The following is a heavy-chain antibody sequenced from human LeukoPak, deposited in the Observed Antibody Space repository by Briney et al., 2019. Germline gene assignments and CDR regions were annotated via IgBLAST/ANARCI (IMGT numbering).Heavy chain of an antibody. Sequence: SETLSLTCTVSGGSINGYYWNWIRQTPGRGLEWIGYIYYSGSTNYNPALKSRVTIPVDTSKNQLSLKLSSVTAADTAVYYCARVSRRYSSSGWFDPWGQGTLVTVSS. V-gene: IGHV4-59*01. CDR3: ARVSRRYSSSGWFDP. CDR2: IYYSGST. D-gene: IGHD6-6*01. CDR1: GGSINGYY. J-gene: IGHJ5*02.